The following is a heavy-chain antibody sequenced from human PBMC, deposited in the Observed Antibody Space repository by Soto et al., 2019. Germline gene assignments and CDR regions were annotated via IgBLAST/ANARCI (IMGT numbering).Heavy chain of an antibody. J-gene: IGHJ6*02. CDR2: MNGAATST. CDR1: GFSLTPYA. CDR3: ARGGADHYNYGMDV. V-gene: IGHV3-23*05. D-gene: IGHD3-10*01. Sequence: GGSLRLSCAVSGFSLTPYAMTWVRQPPGKGLEWVSSMNGAATSTSYADSVKGRFITSRDNSKITQYLHMNNLRPEDTAIYYCARGGADHYNYGMDVWGQGTTVTVSS.